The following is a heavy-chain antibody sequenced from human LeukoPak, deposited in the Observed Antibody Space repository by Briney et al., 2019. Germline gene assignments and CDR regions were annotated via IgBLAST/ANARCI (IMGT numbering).Heavy chain of an antibody. V-gene: IGHV4-30-2*01. D-gene: IGHD3-22*01. CDR3: AREYYESSGYYSHFDY. CDR1: GGSISSGGYS. J-gene: IGHJ4*02. CDR2: IYHSGST. Sequence: SQTLSLTCAVSGGSISSGGYSWSWIRQPPGKGLEWTGYIYHSGSTYYNPSLKSRVTISVDRSKNQFSLNLSSVTAADTAVYYCAREYYESSGYYSHFDYWGQGTLVTVSS.